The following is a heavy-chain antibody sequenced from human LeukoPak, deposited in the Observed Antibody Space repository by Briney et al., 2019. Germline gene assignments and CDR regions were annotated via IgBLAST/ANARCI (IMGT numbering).Heavy chain of an antibody. CDR1: GGSISSGDYY. CDR3: ASSYYDSSGYYGY. D-gene: IGHD3-22*01. Sequence: SQTLSLTCTVSGGSISSGDYYWSWIRQPPGTGLEWIGYIYYSGSTYYNPSLKSRVTISVDTSKNQFSLKLSSVTAADTAVYYCASSYYDSSGYYGYWGQGTLVTVSS. CDR2: IYYSGST. J-gene: IGHJ4*02. V-gene: IGHV4-30-4*01.